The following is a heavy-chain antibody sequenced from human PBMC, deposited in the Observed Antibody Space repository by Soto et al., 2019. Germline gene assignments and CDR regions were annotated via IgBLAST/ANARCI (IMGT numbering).Heavy chain of an antibody. D-gene: IGHD3-3*01. V-gene: IGHV4-34*01. CDR1: GGSFSGYY. CDR3: ASFLRFLEWYDY. Sequence: SETLSLTCAVYGGSFSGYYWSWIRQPPGKGLEWIGEINHSGSTNYNPSLKSRVTISVDTSKNQFSLKLSSVTAADTAVYYCASFLRFLEWYDYWGQGTLVTVSS. CDR2: INHSGST. J-gene: IGHJ4*02.